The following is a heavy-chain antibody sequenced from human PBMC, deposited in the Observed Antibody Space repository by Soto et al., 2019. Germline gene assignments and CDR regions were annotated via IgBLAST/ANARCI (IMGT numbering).Heavy chain of an antibody. CDR3: AKDRGYCTNGLCSHFDY. V-gene: IGHV3-30*18. Sequence: GGSLRLSCAASGFTFSNHGMHWVRQAPGKGLEWVAVISYDGTNKYYADSVKGRFSISRDNSKNTLYLQMYSLRPEDTAVYSCAKDRGYCTNGLCSHFDYWGQGT. J-gene: IGHJ4*02. CDR2: ISYDGTNK. D-gene: IGHD2-8*01. CDR1: GFTFSNHG.